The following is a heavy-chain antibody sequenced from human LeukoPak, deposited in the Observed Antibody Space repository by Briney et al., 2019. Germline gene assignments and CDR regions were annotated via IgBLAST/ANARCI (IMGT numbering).Heavy chain of an antibody. J-gene: IGHJ6*02. Sequence: ASVKVSCKASGYTFTGYYMHWARQAPGQGLEWMGWINPNSGGTNYAQKFQGWVTMTRDTSISTAYMELSRLRSDDTAVYYCARGRCSSTSCYDRYYYGMDVWGQGTTVTVSS. CDR3: ARGRCSSTSCYDRYYYGMDV. CDR1: GYTFTGYY. V-gene: IGHV1-2*04. D-gene: IGHD2-2*01. CDR2: INPNSGGT.